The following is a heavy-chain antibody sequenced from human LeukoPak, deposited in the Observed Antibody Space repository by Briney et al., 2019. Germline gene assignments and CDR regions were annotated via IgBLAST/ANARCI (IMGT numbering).Heavy chain of an antibody. Sequence: GGSLRLSCAASGFTFSSYGIHWVRQAPGKGLEWVAVISYDGSNKYYADSVKDRFTISRDNSKNTLYLQMNSLRAEDTAVYYCAKDSSSRFYYYYGMDVWGQGTTVAVSS. D-gene: IGHD6-6*01. CDR3: AKDSSSRFYYYYGMDV. V-gene: IGHV3-30*18. J-gene: IGHJ6*02. CDR1: GFTFSSYG. CDR2: ISYDGSNK.